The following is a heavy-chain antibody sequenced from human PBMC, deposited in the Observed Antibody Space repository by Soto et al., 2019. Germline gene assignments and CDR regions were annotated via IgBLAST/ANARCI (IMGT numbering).Heavy chain of an antibody. J-gene: IGHJ5*02. D-gene: IGHD1-1*01. Sequence: DVQLVESGGGLVQPGGSLRLSCSASGSIFRTYWMTWVRQAPGKGLEWVANIREDERGRDYADSVKGRFTISRDNAKNSLYFQMNNLRVEDTAVYYCARDHFVAGATPWGQGTLVTVSS. V-gene: IGHV3-7*01. CDR3: ARDHFVAGATP. CDR1: GSIFRTYW. CDR2: IREDERGR.